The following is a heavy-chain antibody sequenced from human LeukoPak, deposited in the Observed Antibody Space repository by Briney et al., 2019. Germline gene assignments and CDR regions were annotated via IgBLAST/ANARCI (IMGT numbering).Heavy chain of an antibody. CDR1: GFTFSRFG. CDR2: FDGNADGT. D-gene: IGHD2-15*01. J-gene: IGHJ4*02. V-gene: IGHV3-23*01. CDR3: AKPRIIGLGWAQFDY. Sequence: PGGFLRLSCVTSGFTFSRFGMTWVRQPPGKGLEWVASFDGNADGTYYADSVKGRSTISRDNSKNTLYLQMNSLRAEDTAIYYCAKPRIIGLGWAQFDYWGQGSLVTVSS.